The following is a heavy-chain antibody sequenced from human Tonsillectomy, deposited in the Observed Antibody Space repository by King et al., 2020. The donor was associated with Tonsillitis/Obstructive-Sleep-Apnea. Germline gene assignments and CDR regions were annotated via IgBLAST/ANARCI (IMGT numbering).Heavy chain of an antibody. J-gene: IGHJ6*02. CDR3: ARTRSSSGWYGRGGYYYGMDV. CDR2: INPSGGST. CDR1: GYTFTNYY. D-gene: IGHD6-13*01. V-gene: IGHV1-46*01. Sequence: QLVQSGAEVKKPGASVKVSCKASGYTFTNYYIHWVRQAPGQGLEWMGLINPSGGSTSYAQKFQGRVTMTRDTSTSTVYTELSSLRSEDTAVFYCARTRSSSGWYGRGGYYYGMDVWGQGTTVTVSS.